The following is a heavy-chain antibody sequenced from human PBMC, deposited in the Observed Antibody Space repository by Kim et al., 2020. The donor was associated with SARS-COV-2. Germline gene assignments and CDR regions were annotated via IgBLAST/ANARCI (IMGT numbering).Heavy chain of an antibody. Sequence: SETLSLTCNVSGDSISSTTYYWAWIRQPPGKGLEWIGTIYYSGSTYYNPSLKSRVTISVDTSKNQFSLTMNSVTAADTAVFYCARHLYSAYDGSFDYWGQGALVTISS. D-gene: IGHD5-12*01. CDR3: ARHLYSAYDGSFDY. V-gene: IGHV4-39*01. CDR1: GDSISSTTYY. J-gene: IGHJ4*02. CDR2: IYYSGST.